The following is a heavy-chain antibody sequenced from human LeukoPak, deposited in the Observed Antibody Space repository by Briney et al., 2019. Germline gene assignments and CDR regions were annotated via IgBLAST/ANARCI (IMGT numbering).Heavy chain of an antibody. CDR1: DGSLSGYY. J-gene: IGHJ5*02. CDR3: ARHGDIVVVPAAIPGWFDP. Sequence: SETLSLTCAVYDGSLSGYYWGWVRQPPGKGLEWIGEINHSGSTNYNPSLKSRVTISVDTSKNQFSLKLSSVTAADTAVYYCARHGDIVVVPAAIPGWFDPWGQGTLVTVSS. D-gene: IGHD2-2*02. CDR2: INHSGST. V-gene: IGHV4-34*01.